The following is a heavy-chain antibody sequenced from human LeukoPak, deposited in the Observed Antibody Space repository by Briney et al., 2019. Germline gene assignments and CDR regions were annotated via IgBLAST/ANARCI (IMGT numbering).Heavy chain of an antibody. D-gene: IGHD1-1*01. Sequence: SETLSLTCTVSGGSISSYYCSWIRQPPGKGLEWIGYIYDSGSTYYNPSLKSRVTISVDTSKNQFSLKLSSVTAADTAVYYCAREVTTWFDPWGQGTLVTVSS. J-gene: IGHJ5*02. CDR2: IYDSGST. V-gene: IGHV4-59*12. CDR1: GGSISSYY. CDR3: AREVTTWFDP.